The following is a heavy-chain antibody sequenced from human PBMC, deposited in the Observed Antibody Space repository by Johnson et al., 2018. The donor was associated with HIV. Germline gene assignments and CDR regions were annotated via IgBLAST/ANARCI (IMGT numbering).Heavy chain of an antibody. CDR2: IKSTSDDGTT. CDR1: GFIFSDAW. V-gene: IGHV3-15*01. J-gene: IGHJ3*02. Sequence: EMQLVESGGGLVEPGVSLRLSCAASGFIFSDAWMNWLRQAPGKGLEWVGRIKSTSDDGTTDYATPVKGRFTISRDDSQDTLYLQLHSLRTEDTAVYYCSTGDIVVMVGETLLPLQDAFDIWGKGTMVTVSS. D-gene: IGHD2-8*01. CDR3: STGDIVVMVGETLLPLQDAFDI.